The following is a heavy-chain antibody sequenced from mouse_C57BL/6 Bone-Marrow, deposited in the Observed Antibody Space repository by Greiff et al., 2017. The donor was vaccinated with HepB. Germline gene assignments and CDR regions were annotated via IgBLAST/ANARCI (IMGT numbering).Heavy chain of an antibody. J-gene: IGHJ3*01. Sequence: QVHVKQPGAELVKPGASVKMSCKASGYTFTSYWITWVKQRPGQGLEWIGDIYPGSGSTNYNEKFKSKATLTVDTSSSTAYMQLSSLTSEDSAVYYCARDYYGSRAWFAYWGQGTLVTVSA. CDR3: ARDYYGSRAWFAY. D-gene: IGHD1-1*01. V-gene: IGHV1-55*01. CDR1: GYTFTSYW. CDR2: IYPGSGST.